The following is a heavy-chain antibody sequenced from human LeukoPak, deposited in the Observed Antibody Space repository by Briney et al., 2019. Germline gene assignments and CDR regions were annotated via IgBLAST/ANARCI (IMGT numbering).Heavy chain of an antibody. Sequence: SETLSLTCTVSGGSISSSSYYWGWIRQPPGKGLEWIGSIYYSGSTYYNPSLKSRVTISVDTSKNQFSLKLSSVTGADTAVYYCASQRGTWAYWGQGTLVTVSS. CDR1: GGSISSSSYY. V-gene: IGHV4-39*07. D-gene: IGHD1-14*01. CDR3: ASQRGTWAY. J-gene: IGHJ4*02. CDR2: IYYSGST.